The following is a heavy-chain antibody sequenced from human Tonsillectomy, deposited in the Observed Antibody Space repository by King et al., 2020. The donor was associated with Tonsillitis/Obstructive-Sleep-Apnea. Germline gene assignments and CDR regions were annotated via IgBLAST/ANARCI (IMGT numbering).Heavy chain of an antibody. CDR2: ISYDGSNK. V-gene: IGHV3-30*04. CDR3: ARARLRGNYYYGLDV. CDR1: GFTFSTYA. Sequence: VQLVESGGGVVQPGRSLRLSCAASGFTFSTYAMHWVRQAPGKGLEWVAVISYDGSNKYYTDSVKGRVTISRDNSKSTLSLQMNSLRVEDTAVYYCARARLRGNYYYGLDVWGQGTTVTVSS. D-gene: IGHD3-16*01. J-gene: IGHJ6*02.